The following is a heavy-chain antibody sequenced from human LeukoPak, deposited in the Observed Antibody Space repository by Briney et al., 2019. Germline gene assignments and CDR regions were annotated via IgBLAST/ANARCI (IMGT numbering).Heavy chain of an antibody. J-gene: IGHJ4*02. V-gene: IGHV3-64D*06. CDR2: ISSNGGRT. D-gene: IGHD2-2*01. Sequence: GGSLRLSCSASGFTFSSYAMHWVRQAPGKGLEYVSAISSNGGRTYYADAVKGRFTISRNNYKNSLYLQMSTLTTENTALYYCVKVGKYCSSTSCYVRHYYFDYWGQGTLVTVSS. CDR3: VKVGKYCSSTSCYVRHYYFDY. CDR1: GFTFSSYA.